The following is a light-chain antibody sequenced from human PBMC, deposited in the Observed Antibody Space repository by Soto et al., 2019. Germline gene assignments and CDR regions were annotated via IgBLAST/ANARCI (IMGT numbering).Light chain of an antibody. V-gene: IGKV4-1*01. J-gene: IGKJ1*01. Sequence: DIGMTQSPASLAVSLGERATINCKSSQSVLYSSNNKNYLAWYQQKPRQPPKLLIYWASTRESGVPDRFSGSGSGTDFTLTISSLQAEDVAVYYCQQYYSTPRTFGQGTKVDIK. CDR1: QSVLYSSNNKNY. CDR3: QQYYSTPRT. CDR2: WAS.